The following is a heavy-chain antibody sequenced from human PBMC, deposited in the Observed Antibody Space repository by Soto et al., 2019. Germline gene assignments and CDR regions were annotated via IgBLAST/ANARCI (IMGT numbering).Heavy chain of an antibody. J-gene: IGHJ4*02. CDR2: VSSSSSYI. CDR1: GFTFSGHT. D-gene: IGHD3-10*01. CDR3: ARCMGFDGSGYAFFDS. V-gene: IGHV3-21*01. Sequence: EVQLVESGGGLVKPGGSLRLSCAASGFTFSGHTINWVRQAPGKGLEWVSSVSSSSSYIYYADSVKGRFTVSRDNAEKSPYLQMNSLRAEDTAMYYCARCMGFDGSGYAFFDSWGQGTLVTVSS.